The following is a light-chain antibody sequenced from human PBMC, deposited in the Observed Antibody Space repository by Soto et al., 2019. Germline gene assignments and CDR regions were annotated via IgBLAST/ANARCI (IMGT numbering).Light chain of an antibody. V-gene: IGKV3-20*01. Sequence: IVLTQSPGTLSLSPGERATLSCRTSQSVSNSYLAWYQQKPVQAPRLLIYGASSRATGIPARFSVSGSGTDFTLTISRLEPEACAVYYCQPYGSSPPEAFGHGTKVEIK. CDR2: GAS. CDR3: QPYGSSPPEA. J-gene: IGKJ1*01. CDR1: QSVSNSY.